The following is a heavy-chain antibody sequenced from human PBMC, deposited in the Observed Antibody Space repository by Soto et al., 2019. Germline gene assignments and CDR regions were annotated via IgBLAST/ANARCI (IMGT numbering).Heavy chain of an antibody. Sequence: TSETLSLTCTVSGGSFSSGGYYWSWIRQLPGKGLEWIGYIYYSGSTYYNPSLKSRFTISLDTSKNQFSLKLSSVTAADTAVYYCARATSFSGHHGYWGQXTLVTLSS. CDR1: GGSFSSGGYY. CDR2: IYYSGST. J-gene: IGHJ4*02. CDR3: ARATSFSGHHGY. V-gene: IGHV4-31*03. D-gene: IGHD2-8*02.